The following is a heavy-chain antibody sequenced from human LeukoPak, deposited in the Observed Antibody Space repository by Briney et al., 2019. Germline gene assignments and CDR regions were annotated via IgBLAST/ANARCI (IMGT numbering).Heavy chain of an antibody. V-gene: IGHV4-59*01. J-gene: IGHJ6*02. Sequence: SETLSLTCSVSGGSISSDYWAWIRQPPGKGMDWIGYMYYTGSTNYNPSLKSRVTISLATSKKQFSLKLSSVTAADTAVYYCVRVSVVYGMDVWGRGTTVTVSS. CDR2: MYYTGST. CDR1: GGSISSDY. CDR3: VRVSVVYGMDV.